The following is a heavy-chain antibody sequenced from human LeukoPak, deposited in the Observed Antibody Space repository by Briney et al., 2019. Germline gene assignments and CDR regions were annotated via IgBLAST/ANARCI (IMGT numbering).Heavy chain of an antibody. D-gene: IGHD3-22*01. CDR1: GGTFSSYA. CDR3: ARDLRDYDSSGYFFDY. V-gene: IGHV1-69*04. CDR2: IIPILGIA. Sequence: SVKVSCKASGGTFSSYAISWVRQAPGQGLEWMGRIIPILGIANYAQKFQGRVTITADKSTSTAYMELSSLRSEDTAVYYCARDLRDYDSSGYFFDYWGQGTLVTVSS. J-gene: IGHJ4*02.